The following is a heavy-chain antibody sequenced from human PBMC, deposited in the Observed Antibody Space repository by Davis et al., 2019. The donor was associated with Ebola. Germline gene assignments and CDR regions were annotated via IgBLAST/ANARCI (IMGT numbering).Heavy chain of an antibody. V-gene: IGHV4-59*08. CDR1: GGSISSYY. J-gene: IGHJ6*02. CDR3: ARHKGRVRYYGMDV. Sequence: SETLSLTCTVSGGSISSYYWSWIRQPPGKGLEWIGYIYYSGSTNYNPSLKSRVTISVDTSKNQFSLKLSSVTAADTAVYYRARHKGRVRYYGMDVWGQGTTVTVSS. CDR2: IYYSGST.